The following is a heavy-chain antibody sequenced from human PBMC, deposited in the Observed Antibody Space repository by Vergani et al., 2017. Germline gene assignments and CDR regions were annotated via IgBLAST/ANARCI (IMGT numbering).Heavy chain of an antibody. V-gene: IGHV3-23*01. J-gene: IGHJ4*02. CDR1: GFTFSSDA. Sequence: VQLLESGGGLVQPGGSLIVSCAASGFTFSSDAMSWVRQAPGKGLEWVSAIHRGSTTYYADSVKGRFTISRDNSKNTVFLQMNSLRAEDTAVYYCAKEGRSGITPFVADWGQGTLVTVSS. CDR3: AKEGRSGITPFVAD. CDR2: IHRGSTT. D-gene: IGHD1-14*01.